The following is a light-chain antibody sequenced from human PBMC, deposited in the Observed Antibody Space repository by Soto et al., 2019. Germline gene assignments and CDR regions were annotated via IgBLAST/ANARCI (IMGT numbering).Light chain of an antibody. CDR1: QSVSNN. J-gene: IGKJ1*01. V-gene: IGKV3D-15*01. CDR2: GAS. Sequence: EIVLTQSPGTLSLSPGEIATLYFSASQSVSNNYLAWYQQKPGQAPRLLIYGASNRATGIPARFSGSGSGTEFTLAISSLQSEDFAVYYCQQYNNWPRTFGQGTKVDIK. CDR3: QQYNNWPRT.